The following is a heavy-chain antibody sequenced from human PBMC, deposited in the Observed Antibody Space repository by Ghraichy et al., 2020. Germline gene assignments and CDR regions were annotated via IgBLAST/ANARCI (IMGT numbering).Heavy chain of an antibody. V-gene: IGHV1-69*13. Sequence: SVKVSCKASGGTFSSYAISWVRQAPGQGLEWMGGIIPIFGTANYAQKFQGRVTITADESTSTAYMELSSLRSEDTAVYYCARRPGTTPGPLDYWGQGTLVTVSS. CDR3: ARRPGTTPGPLDY. CDR2: IIPIFGTA. D-gene: IGHD1-1*01. CDR1: GGTFSSYA. J-gene: IGHJ4*02.